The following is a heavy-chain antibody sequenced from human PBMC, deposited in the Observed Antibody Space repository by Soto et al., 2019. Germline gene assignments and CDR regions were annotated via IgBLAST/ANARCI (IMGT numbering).Heavy chain of an antibody. J-gene: IGHJ4*02. D-gene: IGHD3-10*01. Sequence: PGGSLRLSCAASGFTFIIYAMTWVRQAPGKGLEWVSTISGSGGSSHYADSVKGRFTISRENSKNTLYLRMNSLRAEDTAVYYCASRLVRGLLIEYWGQGTLVTVSS. CDR3: ASRLVRGLLIEY. CDR2: ISGSGGSS. V-gene: IGHV3-23*01. CDR1: GFTFIIYA.